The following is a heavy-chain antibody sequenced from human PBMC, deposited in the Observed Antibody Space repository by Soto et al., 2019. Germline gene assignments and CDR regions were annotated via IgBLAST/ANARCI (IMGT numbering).Heavy chain of an antibody. D-gene: IGHD6-13*01. J-gene: IGHJ4*02. CDR2: IHYSGTT. Sequence: ETLSLTGTVSGGSMINYFWTWMRQPPGKGLEWIGYIHYSGTTSFFPSYNPSLRSRVTISEDTSKNQFSLKLLSVTTADTAVYFCAAGEASSRNLAPYYLDFWGQGTLVTVSS. CDR1: GGSMINYF. CDR3: AAGEASSRNLAPYYLDF. V-gene: IGHV4-59*01.